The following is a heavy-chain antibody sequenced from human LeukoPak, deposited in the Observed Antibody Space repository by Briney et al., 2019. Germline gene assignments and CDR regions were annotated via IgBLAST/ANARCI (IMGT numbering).Heavy chain of an antibody. CDR1: GYTVSGNY. V-gene: IGHV3-15*01. CDR3: TTAALQNIPY. J-gene: IGHJ4*02. CDR2: IKNTTDGETT. Sequence: GGSLRLSCAASGYTVSGNYISGVRQAPGKGVEWVGRIKNTTDGETTDYAVRVRGRFTISRDDSKNTLYLQMNSLKTEDTAVYYCTTAALQNIPYWGQGTLVTVSS. D-gene: IGHD2/OR15-2a*01.